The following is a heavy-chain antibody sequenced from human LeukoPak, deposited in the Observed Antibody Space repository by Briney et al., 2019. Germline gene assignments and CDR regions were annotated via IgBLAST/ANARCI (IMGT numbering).Heavy chain of an antibody. J-gene: IGHJ4*02. CDR3: AKAPVTTCRGAYCYPFDY. D-gene: IGHD2-21*01. CDR1: GFTLSSYA. V-gene: IGHV3-23*01. CDR2: ISDSGNT. Sequence: PGGFLRLSCAASGFTLSSYAMSWVRQAPGKGLEWVSAISDSGNTYHADSVKGRFTTSRDSSKNTLFLQMNRLRPEDAAVYYCAKAPVTTCRGAYCYPFDYWGQGTLVTVSS.